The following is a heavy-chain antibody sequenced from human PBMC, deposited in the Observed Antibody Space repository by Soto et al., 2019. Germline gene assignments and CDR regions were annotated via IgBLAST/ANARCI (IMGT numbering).Heavy chain of an antibody. D-gene: IGHD1-1*01. V-gene: IGHV4-59*08. CDR3: ARRYGYSFDY. CDR1: GGSISSYY. CDR2: IYYSGNT. Sequence: PSETLSLTCTVSGGSISSYYWSWIRQPPGKGLEWIGYIYYSGNTNYNPSLKSRVTISVDTSKNQFSLKLSSVTAADTAVYYCARRYGYSFDYWGQGTLVTVS. J-gene: IGHJ4*02.